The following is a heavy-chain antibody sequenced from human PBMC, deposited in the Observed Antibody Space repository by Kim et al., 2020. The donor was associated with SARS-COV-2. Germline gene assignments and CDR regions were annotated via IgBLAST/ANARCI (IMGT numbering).Heavy chain of an antibody. CDR3: GRVGRYDSSGS. CDR2: IYHSGST. Sequence: SETLSLTCTVSGYSISSGYYWGWIRQPPGKGLEWIGTIYHSGSTYYNPSLKSRVTISVDTSKNQFSLKLTSVTAADTAVYYCGRVGRYDSSGSWGQGTPVTVSS. D-gene: IGHD3-22*01. V-gene: IGHV4-38-2*02. CDR1: GYSISSGYY. J-gene: IGHJ4*02.